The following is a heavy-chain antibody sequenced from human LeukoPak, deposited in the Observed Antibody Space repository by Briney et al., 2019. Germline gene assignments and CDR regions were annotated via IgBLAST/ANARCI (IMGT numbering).Heavy chain of an antibody. J-gene: IGHJ4*02. Sequence: GGSLRLSCAASGFTFSSYGMHWVRQAPGKGPEWVAVISYDGSNKYYADSVKGRFTISRDNSKNTLYLQMNSLRAEDTAVYYCAREIDYWGQGTLVTVSS. CDR2: ISYDGSNK. V-gene: IGHV3-30*03. CDR1: GFTFSSYG. CDR3: AREIDY.